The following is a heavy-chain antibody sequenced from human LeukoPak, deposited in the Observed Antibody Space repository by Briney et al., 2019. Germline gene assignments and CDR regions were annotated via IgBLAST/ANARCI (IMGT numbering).Heavy chain of an antibody. CDR2: INTNTGNP. D-gene: IGHD1-26*01. V-gene: IGHV7-4-1*02. Sequence: ASVKVSCKASGYTFTSYAMNWVRQAPGQGLEWMGWINTNTGNPTYAQGFTGRFVFSLDTSVSTAYLQISSLKAEDTAVYYCATLEVVGATKDFDYWGQGTLVTVSS. CDR3: ATLEVVGATKDFDY. CDR1: GYTFTSYA. J-gene: IGHJ4*02.